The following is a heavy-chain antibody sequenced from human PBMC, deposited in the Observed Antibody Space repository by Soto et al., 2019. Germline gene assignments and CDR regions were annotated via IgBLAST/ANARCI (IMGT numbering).Heavy chain of an antibody. V-gene: IGHV4-34*01. D-gene: IGHD6-13*01. CDR2: INHSGNT. CDR1: GGSFSGYY. CDR3: ARHHVRGRTIAGAAEF. Sequence: SETRSLTCAVYGGSFSGYYWSWIRQPPGKGLEWIGEINHSGNTNYNPSLKSRVTISVDTSKNQLFLNLSSVTAADTAMYYCARHHVRGRTIAGAAEFWGQGTLVTVSS. J-gene: IGHJ4*02.